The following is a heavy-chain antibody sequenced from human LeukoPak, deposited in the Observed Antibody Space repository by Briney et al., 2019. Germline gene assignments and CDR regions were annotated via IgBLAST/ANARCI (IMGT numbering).Heavy chain of an antibody. CDR1: GFTFSSYA. CDR3: AKVKDIVVVPAGGIFGY. D-gene: IGHD2-2*01. V-gene: IGHV3-23*01. CDR2: ISGSGGST. J-gene: IGHJ4*02. Sequence: GGSLRLSCAASGFTFSSYAMSWVRQAPGKGLEWVSAISGSGGSTYYADSVKGRFTISRDNSKNTLYLQMNSLRAEDTAVYYCAKVKDIVVVPAGGIFGYWGQGTLVTVSS.